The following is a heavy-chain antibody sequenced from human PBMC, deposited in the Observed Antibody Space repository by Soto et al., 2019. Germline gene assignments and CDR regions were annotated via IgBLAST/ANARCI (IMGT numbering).Heavy chain of an antibody. J-gene: IGHJ6*02. Sequence: GSLRLSCAASGFTFSSYGMHWVRQAPGKGLEWVAVISYDGSNKYYADSVKGRFTIPRDNSKNTLYLQMNSLRAEDTAVYYCAKDPNEESGYYGMDVWGQGTTVTVSS. D-gene: IGHD1-1*01. V-gene: IGHV3-30*18. CDR2: ISYDGSNK. CDR3: AKDPNEESGYYGMDV. CDR1: GFTFSSYG.